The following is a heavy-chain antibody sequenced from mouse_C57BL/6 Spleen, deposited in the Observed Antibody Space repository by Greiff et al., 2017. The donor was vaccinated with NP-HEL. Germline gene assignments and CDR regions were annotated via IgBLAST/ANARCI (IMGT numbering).Heavy chain of an antibody. V-gene: IGHV1-47*01. CDR2: FHPYNDDT. CDR3: ARSGDYDYAMDY. J-gene: IGHJ4*01. D-gene: IGHD2-4*01. CDR1: GYTFTTYP. Sequence: VQRVESGAELVKPGASVKMSCKASGYTFTTYPIEWMKQNHGKSLEWIGNFHPYNDDTKYNEKFKGKATLTVEKSSSTVYLELSRSTSDDSAVYYRARSGDYDYAMDYWGQGTSVTVSS.